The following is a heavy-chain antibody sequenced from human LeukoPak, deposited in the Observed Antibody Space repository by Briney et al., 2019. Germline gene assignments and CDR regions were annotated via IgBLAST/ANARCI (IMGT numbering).Heavy chain of an antibody. CDR2: IYYSGST. Sequence: RTSETLSLTCTVSGGSISSGDYYWSWIRQPPGKGLEWIGYIYYSGSTYYNPSLKSRVTISVDTSKNQFSLKLSSVTAADTAVYYCARVGETLHGYFDYWGQGTLVTVSS. CDR3: ARVGETLHGYFDY. V-gene: IGHV4-30-4*08. J-gene: IGHJ4*02. CDR1: GGSISSGDYY. D-gene: IGHD3-10*01.